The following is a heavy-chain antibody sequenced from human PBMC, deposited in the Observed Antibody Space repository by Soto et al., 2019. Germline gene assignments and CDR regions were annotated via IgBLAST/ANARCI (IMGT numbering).Heavy chain of an antibody. CDR2: IYYSGST. D-gene: IGHD2-15*01. V-gene: IGHV4-59*08. J-gene: IGHJ5*02. CDR1: GGSISSDY. Sequence: SETLSLTCTVSGGSISSDYWSWIRQPPGKGLEWIGYIYYSGSTKCNPSLKSRVTMSVDTSKNQFSLNLRSVTAADTAVYYCARRVVAATPWFDPWGQGTLVTVSS. CDR3: ARRVVAATPWFDP.